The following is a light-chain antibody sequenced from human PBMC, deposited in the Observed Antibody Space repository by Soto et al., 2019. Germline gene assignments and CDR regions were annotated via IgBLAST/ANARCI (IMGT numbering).Light chain of an antibody. J-gene: IGLJ2*01. V-gene: IGLV2-8*01. CDR2: EVN. Sequence: QSALTQPPSASGSPGQSVTISCTGTSSDVGGYNYVSWYQQHPGKAPKLMIYEVNKRPSGVPDRFSGSKSGNTASLTVSGLQAEDEADYYCTSYAGSNNLVLFGGGTQLTVL. CDR1: SSDVGGYNY. CDR3: TSYAGSNNLVL.